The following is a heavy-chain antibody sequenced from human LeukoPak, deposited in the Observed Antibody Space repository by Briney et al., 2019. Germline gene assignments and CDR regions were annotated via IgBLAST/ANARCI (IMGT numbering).Heavy chain of an antibody. J-gene: IGHJ3*02. V-gene: IGHV4-59*01. Sequence: SETLSLTCAVYGGSFSGYYWSWIRQPPGMGLEWIGYIYYSGSTNYNPSLKSRVTISVDTSKNQFSLKLSSVTAADTAVYYCARDGGEDAFDIWGQGTMVTVSS. CDR3: ARDGGEDAFDI. CDR1: GGSFSGYY. D-gene: IGHD3-16*01. CDR2: IYYSGST.